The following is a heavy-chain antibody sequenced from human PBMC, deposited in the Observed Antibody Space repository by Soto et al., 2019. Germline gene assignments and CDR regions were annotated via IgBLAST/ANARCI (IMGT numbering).Heavy chain of an antibody. CDR2: TYHSGST. D-gene: IGHD2-8*01. CDR3: ARKNGFLFYYSAMDV. J-gene: IGHJ6*02. CDR1: GTSISSSNW. Sequence: QVQLQESGPGLVKPSGTLSLTCAVSGTSISSSNWWTWVRQPPGKGLEWIGETYHSGSTNYSPSLKSRVTISVDKSKNQFSLKLNSVTAADTAVYYCARKNGFLFYYSAMDVWGQGTTVTVSS. V-gene: IGHV4-4*02.